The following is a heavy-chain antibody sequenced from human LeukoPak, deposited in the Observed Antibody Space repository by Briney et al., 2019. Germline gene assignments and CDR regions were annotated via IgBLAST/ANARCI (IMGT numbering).Heavy chain of an antibody. CDR1: GISLNTSGVS. CDR3: ALRQLDCSGGNCYNWFDP. D-gene: IGHD2-15*01. CDR2: IYWDDDK. Sequence: SGPTLVKATQTLTLTCTFSGISLNTSGVSVGWIRQPPGKALEWLALIYWDDDKRYSPSLNSRLAISRDTSKNEVVLTMTNMDPVDTGTYYCALRQLDCSGGNCYNWFDPWGQGTLVTVSS. J-gene: IGHJ5*02. V-gene: IGHV2-5*02.